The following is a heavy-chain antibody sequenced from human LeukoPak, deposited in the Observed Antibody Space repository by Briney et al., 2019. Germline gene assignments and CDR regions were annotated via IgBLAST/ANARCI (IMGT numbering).Heavy chain of an antibody. CDR3: ARAAGDSSGYYSIFDY. CDR2: ISAYNGNT. Sequence: ASVKVSCKASGYTFTSYGISWVRQAPGQGREWMGWISAYNGNTNYAQKLQGRVTMTTDTFTSTAYMELRSLRSDDTAVYYCARAAGDSSGYYSIFDYWGQGNLVTVSS. CDR1: GYTFTSYG. J-gene: IGHJ4*02. V-gene: IGHV1-18*01. D-gene: IGHD3-22*01.